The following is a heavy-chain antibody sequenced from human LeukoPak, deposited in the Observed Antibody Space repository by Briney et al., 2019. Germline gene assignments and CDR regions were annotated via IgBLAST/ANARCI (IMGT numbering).Heavy chain of an antibody. CDR3: AKGRGYSYENWFDP. CDR1: GFTLSSHG. J-gene: IGHJ5*02. V-gene: IGHV3-23*01. D-gene: IGHD5-18*01. CDR2: ISGSGGSK. Sequence: GGSLRLSCAASGFTLSSHGMSCVRQAPGKGREWGSAISGSGGSKYYADSVKGRFTISRDNYKNTLYLQMHSLSAEDTAVYYCAKGRGYSYENWFDPWGQGTLVTVSS.